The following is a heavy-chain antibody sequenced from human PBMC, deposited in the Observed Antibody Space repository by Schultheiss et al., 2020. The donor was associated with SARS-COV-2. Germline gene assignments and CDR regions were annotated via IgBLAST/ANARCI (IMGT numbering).Heavy chain of an antibody. J-gene: IGHJ6*02. D-gene: IGHD3-3*01. CDR1: DYY. Sequence: DYYMSWIRQTPGKGLEWIGYIYYSGSTYYSPSLKSRVTMSLDSSKNQLSLRLTSVTAADTAVYFCARGAGRQVLLEYHYYGMGVWGQGTTVTVSS. CDR3: ARGAGRQVLLEYHYYGMGV. V-gene: IGHV4-30-4*08. CDR2: IYYSGST.